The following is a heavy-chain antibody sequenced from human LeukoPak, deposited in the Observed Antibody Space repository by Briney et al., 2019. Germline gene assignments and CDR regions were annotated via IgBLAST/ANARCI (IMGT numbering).Heavy chain of an antibody. D-gene: IGHD5-24*01. Sequence: GGSLRLSCAASGFTFSSYGMHWVRQAPGKGLEWVAVISYDGSNKYYADSVKGRFTISRDNSKNTLYLQMNSLRAEDTAVYYCAKAMRVMKRWLQLGAFDIWGQGTMVTVSS. V-gene: IGHV3-30*18. CDR1: GFTFSSYG. J-gene: IGHJ3*02. CDR2: ISYDGSNK. CDR3: AKAMRVMKRWLQLGAFDI.